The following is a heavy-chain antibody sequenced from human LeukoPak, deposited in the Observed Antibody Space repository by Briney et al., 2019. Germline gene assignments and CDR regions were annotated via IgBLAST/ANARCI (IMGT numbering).Heavy chain of an antibody. CDR2: INQDETEK. Sequence: GGTLRLSCGASGFTFSSYWMNWVRQAPGKGLEWVATINQDETEKYYVDSLTGRFTISRDNAKNSLSLQMNSLRADDTAVYYCVKPYYYSSGSLSWGQGTLVTVSS. J-gene: IGHJ4*02. CDR3: VKPYYYSSGSLS. V-gene: IGHV3-7*01. D-gene: IGHD3-10*01. CDR1: GFTFSSYW.